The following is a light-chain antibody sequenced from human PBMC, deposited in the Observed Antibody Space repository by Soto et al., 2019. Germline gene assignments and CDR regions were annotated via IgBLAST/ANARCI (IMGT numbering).Light chain of an antibody. CDR1: QRISSY. CDR3: QQYDNSVWT. V-gene: IGKV1-39*01. CDR2: AAS. J-gene: IGKJ1*01. Sequence: DIQMTQSPWSLSASVGDRVAITCRASQRISSYLNWYQQKPGKAPKLLIYAASSLQSGVPSRFSGSGSGTDFTLTISRLEPEDLAVYYCQQYDNSVWTFGQGTKVDI.